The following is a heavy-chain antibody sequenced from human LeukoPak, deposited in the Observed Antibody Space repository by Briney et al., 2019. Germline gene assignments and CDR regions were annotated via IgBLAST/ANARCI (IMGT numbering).Heavy chain of an antibody. Sequence: GESLKISCQTSGYSFSTYWIGWVRPMPGKGLEWMAIIYPGDSDTKYSPSFQGQVTISVDKSISTAYLQWSSLKASDTAMYYCARGVSSGWPHNWFDPWGQGTLVTVSS. CDR3: ARGVSSGWPHNWFDP. D-gene: IGHD6-19*01. V-gene: IGHV5-51*01. CDR2: IYPGDSDT. CDR1: GYSFSTYW. J-gene: IGHJ5*02.